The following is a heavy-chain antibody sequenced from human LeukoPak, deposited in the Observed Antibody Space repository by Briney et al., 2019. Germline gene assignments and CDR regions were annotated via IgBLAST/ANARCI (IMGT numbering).Heavy chain of an antibody. Sequence: SETLSLTCAVYGGSFSGYYWTWIRQPPGKGLELIGEISHSGSTNYNPSLKSRVTISVDTSKNQFSLKLSSVTAADTAVYYCARGVVIAPQTFDYWGQGTLVTVSS. J-gene: IGHJ4*02. V-gene: IGHV4-34*01. CDR1: GGSFSGYY. CDR3: ARGVVIAPQTFDY. D-gene: IGHD2-21*01. CDR2: ISHSGST.